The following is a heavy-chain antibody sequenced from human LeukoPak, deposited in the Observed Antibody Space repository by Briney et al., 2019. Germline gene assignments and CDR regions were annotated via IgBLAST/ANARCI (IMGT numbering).Heavy chain of an antibody. CDR3: ARDILRPGGVIPLYYFDY. Sequence: ASVNVSCKASGGTFSSYAISWVRQAPGQGLEWMGGIIPIFGTANYAQKFQGRVTITADASTSTAYVELSSLRSEDTAVYYCARDILRPGGVIPLYYFDYWGQGTLVTVSS. CDR2: IIPIFGTA. J-gene: IGHJ4*02. D-gene: IGHD3-16*01. CDR1: GGTFSSYA. V-gene: IGHV1-69*13.